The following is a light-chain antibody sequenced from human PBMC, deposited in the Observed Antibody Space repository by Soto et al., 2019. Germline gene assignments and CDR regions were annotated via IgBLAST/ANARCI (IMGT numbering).Light chain of an antibody. CDR3: QQYNSYSST. CDR1: QRINKW. J-gene: IGKJ1*01. Sequence: DIQMTQSPSTLSASIGDRVTITCRASQRINKWLAWHQQKPGKARMLIIYDSSSLQSGVATRFSGSGSGTEFTLTIRSLQPDDFATYYCQQYNSYSSTFGQGTKVDIK. CDR2: DSS. V-gene: IGKV1-5*01.